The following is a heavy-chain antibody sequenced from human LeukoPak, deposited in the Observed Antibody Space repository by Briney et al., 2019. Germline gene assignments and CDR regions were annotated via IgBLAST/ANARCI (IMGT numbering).Heavy chain of an antibody. D-gene: IGHD3-9*01. CDR1: GYTFTSYA. J-gene: IGHJ3*02. V-gene: IGHV1-69*06. CDR2: IIPIFGTA. CDR3: AGYYDILTGYHNAFDI. Sequence: SVKVSCKASGYTFTSYAMNWVRQAPGQGLEWMGGIIPIFGTANYAQKFQGRVTITADKSTSTAYMELSSLRSEDTAVYYCAGYYDILTGYHNAFDIWGQGTMVTVSS.